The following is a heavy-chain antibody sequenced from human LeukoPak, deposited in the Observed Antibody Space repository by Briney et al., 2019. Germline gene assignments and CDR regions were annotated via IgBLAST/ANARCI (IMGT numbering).Heavy chain of an antibody. CDR2: ISSSGSAI. J-gene: IGHJ4*02. D-gene: IGHD3-22*01. CDR1: GFTFSDYY. Sequence: GGSLRLSCAVSGFTFSDYYMSWIRQAPGKGLEWVSYISSSGSAIYYADAVKGRFTISRDNAKNSLYLQMNSLRAEDTAVYYCATLKGAYDYDRLDYWGQGTLVTVSS. CDR3: ATLKGAYDYDRLDY. V-gene: IGHV3-11*01.